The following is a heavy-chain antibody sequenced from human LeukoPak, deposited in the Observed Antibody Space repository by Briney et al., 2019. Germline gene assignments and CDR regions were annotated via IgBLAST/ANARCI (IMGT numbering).Heavy chain of an antibody. J-gene: IGHJ4*02. Sequence: PSETLSLTCAVSGYSISSGYYWGWIRQPPGKGLEWIGSIYHSGCTYYNPSLKSRVTISVDTSKNQFSLKLSSVTAADTAVYYCAALSPGSTSSDYWGQGTLVTVSS. D-gene: IGHD2-2*01. V-gene: IGHV4-38-2*01. CDR1: GYSISSGYY. CDR3: AALSPGSTSSDY. CDR2: IYHSGCT.